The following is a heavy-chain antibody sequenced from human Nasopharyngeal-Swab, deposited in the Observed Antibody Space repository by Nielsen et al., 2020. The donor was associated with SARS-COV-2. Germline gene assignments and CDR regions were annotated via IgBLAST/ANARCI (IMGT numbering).Heavy chain of an antibody. CDR1: GFTFDDYG. V-gene: IGHV3-43*02. Sequence: GESLKISCTASGFTFDDYGMNWVRQAPGKGLEWVALISADGFFTYADSVRGRFTISRNNSKNSLSLHMDSLRGEDTALYYCEKDLRFPGGKITYWGQET. J-gene: IGHJ4*02. CDR2: ISADGFFT. CDR3: EKDLRFPGGKITY. D-gene: IGHD3-16*01.